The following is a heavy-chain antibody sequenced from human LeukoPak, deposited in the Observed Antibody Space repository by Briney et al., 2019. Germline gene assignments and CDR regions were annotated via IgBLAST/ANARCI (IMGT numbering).Heavy chain of an antibody. J-gene: IGHJ4*02. Sequence: GGSLRLSCAASGFTFSSYGMHWVRQAPGKGLEWVAVISYDGSNKYYADSVKGRFTISRDNSKNTLYLQMNSLRAEDTAVYYCATGYSGYDFRYWGQGTLVTVSS. CDR2: ISYDGSNK. CDR3: ATGYSGYDFRY. CDR1: GFTFSSYG. V-gene: IGHV3-30*03. D-gene: IGHD5-12*01.